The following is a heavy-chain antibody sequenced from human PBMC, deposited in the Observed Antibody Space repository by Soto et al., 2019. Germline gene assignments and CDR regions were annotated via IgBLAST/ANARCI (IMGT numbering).Heavy chain of an antibody. D-gene: IGHD6-13*01. CDR2: ISGNGGAT. CDR3: AKILEGAGTGY. J-gene: IGHJ4*02. CDR1: GFTFTSHG. Sequence: EVQLLESGGGLVQPGGSLRLYCAASGFTFTSHGMTWVRQAPGKGLEWVASISGNGGATFYVESVRGRFIISRDNTNNTLYLQQNSLRAEDTALYFCAKILEGAGTGYWGQGTLVTVSS. V-gene: IGHV3-23*01.